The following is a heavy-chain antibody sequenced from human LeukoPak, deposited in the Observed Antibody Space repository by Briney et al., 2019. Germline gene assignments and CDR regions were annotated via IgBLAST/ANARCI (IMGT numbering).Heavy chain of an antibody. CDR2: IYSGGTT. CDR3: AKSFMVRGVINYYYYGMDV. V-gene: IGHV3-53*01. Sequence: PGGSLRLSCAVSGFTVSSHHMSWVRQAPGKGLEWVSVIYSGGTTYYADSVKGRFTISRDNSKNTLYLQMNSLRAEDTAVYYCAKSFMVRGVINYYYYGMDVWGQGTTVTVSS. CDR1: GFTVSSHH. D-gene: IGHD3-10*01. J-gene: IGHJ6*02.